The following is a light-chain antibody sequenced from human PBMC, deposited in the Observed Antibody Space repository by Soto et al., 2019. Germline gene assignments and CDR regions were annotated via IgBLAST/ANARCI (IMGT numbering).Light chain of an antibody. CDR3: SSYTSRTTLVI. CDR1: SSDIGPYNY. CDR2: DVN. V-gene: IGLV2-14*03. J-gene: IGLJ2*01. Sequence: QSVLTQPASVSGSPGQSITISCAGSSSDIGPYNYVTWYQQHPGKAPRLIIYDVNNRPSGVSNRFSGSKSGNTASLTISGLQAEDEADYYSSSYTSRTTLVIFGGGTKLTVL.